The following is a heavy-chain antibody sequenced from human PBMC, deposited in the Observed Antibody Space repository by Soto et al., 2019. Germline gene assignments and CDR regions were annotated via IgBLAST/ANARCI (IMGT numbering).Heavy chain of an antibody. J-gene: IGHJ4*02. CDR1: GGTFSSYA. CDR3: ATTGGYSYGYMSY. CDR2: IIPIFGTA. V-gene: IGHV1-69*13. D-gene: IGHD5-18*01. Sequence: ASVKVSCKASGGTFSSYAISWVRQAPGQGLEWMGGIIPIFGTANYAQKFQGRVTITADESTSTAYMELSSLRSEDTAVYYCATTGGYSYGYMSYWGQGTLVTVSS.